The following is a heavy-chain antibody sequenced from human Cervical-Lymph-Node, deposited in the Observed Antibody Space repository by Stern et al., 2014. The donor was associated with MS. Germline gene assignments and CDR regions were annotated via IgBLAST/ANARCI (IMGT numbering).Heavy chain of an antibody. CDR3: ARGHWELLGNNYFDS. CDR2: LHASGAP. CDR1: GASISSGTSY. Sequence: VQLVESGPGLVKPSQPLSLTCTVSGASISSGTSYWSWIRQPAGGGLEWIGRLHASGAPYYNPSLKSRVTLSGDTSKNQFSLNLNPVTAADTAVYYCARGHWELLGNNYFDSWGQGTLVTVSS. V-gene: IGHV4-61*02. J-gene: IGHJ4*02. D-gene: IGHD1-26*01.